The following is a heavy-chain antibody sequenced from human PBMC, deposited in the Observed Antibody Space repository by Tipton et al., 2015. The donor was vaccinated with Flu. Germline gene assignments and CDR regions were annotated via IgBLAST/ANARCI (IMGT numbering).Heavy chain of an antibody. V-gene: IGHV3-7*01. CDR3: VRDEI. J-gene: IGHJ3*02. Sequence: GSLRLSCVTSGFPFSSRWMSWVRQAPGKGLEWVAHIGPDGNDKDYLDSVKGRFSISRDNAHNSLHLQMDSLRGDDTAVYYCVRDEIWGQGTMVTIS. CDR1: GFPFSSRW. CDR2: IGPDGNDK.